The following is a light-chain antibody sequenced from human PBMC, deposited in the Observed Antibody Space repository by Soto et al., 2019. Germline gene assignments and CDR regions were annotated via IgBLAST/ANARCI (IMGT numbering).Light chain of an antibody. CDR2: AAS. V-gene: IGKV1-6*01. CDR3: FQRFNFSGT. J-gene: IGKJ1*01. Sequence: AIQMTQSPSSLSASVGERVTISCRASQGIRNDLAWYQQKPGRAPKLLIFAASNLQSGVPSRSVGSGSGTEFTLAISRLQPEDFATYYCFQRFNFSGTVAQGTKADIK. CDR1: QGIRND.